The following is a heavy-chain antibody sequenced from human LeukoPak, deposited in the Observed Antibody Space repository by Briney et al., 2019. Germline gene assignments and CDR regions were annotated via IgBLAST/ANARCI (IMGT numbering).Heavy chain of an antibody. Sequence: PGGSLRLSCAASGFTFSRYSMNWVRQAPGKGLEWVSSISSSSSYIYYADPVKGRFTISRDNAKNSLYLQMNSLRAEDTAVYYCAREGYSSSWLNEYYYYGMDVWGQGTTVTVSS. CDR3: AREGYSSSWLNEYYYYGMDV. CDR2: ISSSSSYI. D-gene: IGHD6-13*01. J-gene: IGHJ6*02. V-gene: IGHV3-21*01. CDR1: GFTFSRYS.